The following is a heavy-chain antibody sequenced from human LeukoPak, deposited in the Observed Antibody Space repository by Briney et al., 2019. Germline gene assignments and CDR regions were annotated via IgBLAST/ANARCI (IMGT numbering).Heavy chain of an antibody. J-gene: IGHJ4*02. CDR2: ISCGGDK. V-gene: IGHV3-69-1*01. CDR1: GFTFSGYA. D-gene: IGHD3-10*01. Sequence: GGSLRLSCVASGFTFSGYAMNWVRQAPGKGLELEWVSSISCGGDKNYADSAKGRFTISRDNAKNSLFLQLNSLRAEDTAVHYCAKGYGSGNYYSDYWGQGTLVTVSS. CDR3: AKGYGSGNYYSDY.